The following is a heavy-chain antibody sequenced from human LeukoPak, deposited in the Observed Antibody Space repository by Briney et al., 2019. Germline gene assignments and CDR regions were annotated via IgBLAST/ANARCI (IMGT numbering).Heavy chain of an antibody. Sequence: GESLKISCKGSGYSFVSYWIGWARQMPGKGLGGMGIIYPGDSDTRYSPSFQGQVTIPADKSISTAYLQWSSLKASDTAMYYSAFLWFGELPTYWGQGTLVTVSS. V-gene: IGHV5-51*01. CDR1: GYSFVSYW. CDR2: IYPGDSDT. D-gene: IGHD3-10*01. J-gene: IGHJ4*02. CDR3: AFLWFGELPTY.